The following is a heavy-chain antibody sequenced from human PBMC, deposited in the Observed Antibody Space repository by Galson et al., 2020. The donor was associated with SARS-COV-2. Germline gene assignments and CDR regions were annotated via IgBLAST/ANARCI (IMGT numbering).Heavy chain of an antibody. CDR3: AKLPQPPDDYSNY. CDR2: ISWNSGSI. V-gene: IGHV3-9*01. Sequence: GGSLRLSCAASGFTFDDYAMHWVRQAPGKGLEWVPGISWNSGSIGYADSVKGRFTISRDNAKNSLYLQMNSLRAEDTALYYCAKLPQPPDDYSNYWGQGTLVTVSS. D-gene: IGHD4-4*01. J-gene: IGHJ4*02. CDR1: GFTFDDYA.